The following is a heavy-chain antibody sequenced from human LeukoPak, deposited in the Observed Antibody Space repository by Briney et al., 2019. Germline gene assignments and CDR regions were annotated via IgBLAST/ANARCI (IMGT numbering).Heavy chain of an antibody. J-gene: IGHJ4*02. Sequence: PSETLSLTCAVSGGSISSSKWWSWVRQPPGKGLEWIGEIFHSGSTNYNPSLKSRVTIPVDKSKNHFSLILSSVTAADTAVYYCARDSWDSSSWYFDYWGQGTLVTVSS. V-gene: IGHV4-4*02. D-gene: IGHD6-13*01. CDR1: GGSISSSKW. CDR3: ARDSWDSSSWYFDY. CDR2: IFHSGST.